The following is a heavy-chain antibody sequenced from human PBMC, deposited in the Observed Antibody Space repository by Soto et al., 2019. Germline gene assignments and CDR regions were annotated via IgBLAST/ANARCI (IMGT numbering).Heavy chain of an antibody. CDR1: GFSLTSRPVG. CDR3: AHRRNYDGSWNEGVFDY. J-gene: IGHJ4*02. Sequence: QITLKESGPPLVKPTQTLTLTCTFSGFSLTSRPVGVGWVRQPPGKALEWLAFIYWDDDKRYSPSLRSTLTVPQDASKNQVVLTLTNMDPVDTATYYCAHRRNYDGSWNEGVFDYWGQGILVTVSS. CDR2: IYWDDDK. D-gene: IGHD3-16*01. V-gene: IGHV2-5*02.